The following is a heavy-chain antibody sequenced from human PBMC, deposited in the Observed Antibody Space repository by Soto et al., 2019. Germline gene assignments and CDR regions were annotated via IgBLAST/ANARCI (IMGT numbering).Heavy chain of an antibody. Sequence: PSETLSLTCTVSGDSIARGAYYWTWIRQHPGQGLEWLGYIYYRGNTYYNPSLESRVSISLDTSENQFSLKLTSVTAADTAVYYCARSGYGSTDFGHWGQGTRVTVSS. J-gene: IGHJ4*02. D-gene: IGHD6-13*01. CDR1: GDSIARGAYY. CDR3: ARSGYGSTDFGH. V-gene: IGHV4-31*03. CDR2: IYYRGNT.